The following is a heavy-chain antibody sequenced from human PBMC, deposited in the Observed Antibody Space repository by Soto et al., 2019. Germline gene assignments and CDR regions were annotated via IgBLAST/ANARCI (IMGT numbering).Heavy chain of an antibody. CDR3: ARDPGYCSGGSCYPSGWFDP. CDR2: ISSSSSYI. D-gene: IGHD2-15*01. J-gene: IGHJ5*02. V-gene: IGHV3-21*01. Sequence: EVQLVESGGGLVKPGGSLRLSCAASGFTFSSYSMNWVRQAPGKGLEWVSSISSSSSYIYYADSVKGRFTISRDNAKNSLYLQMNSLRAEETAVYYCARDPGYCSGGSCYPSGWFDPWGQGTLVTVSS. CDR1: GFTFSSYS.